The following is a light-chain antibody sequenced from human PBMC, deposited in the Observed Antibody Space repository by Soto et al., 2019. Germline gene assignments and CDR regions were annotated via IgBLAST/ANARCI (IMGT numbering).Light chain of an antibody. Sequence: QSVLTHPASVSGSPGQSITISCTGTSSDVGSYNLVSWYQQHPGKAPKLMIYEVSKRPSGVFNRFSGSKSGNMASLTIFGLQAEDEADYYCCSYAGSSTYVFGTGTKVTVL. CDR3: CSYAGSSTYV. J-gene: IGLJ1*01. CDR2: EVS. CDR1: SSDVGSYNL. V-gene: IGLV2-23*02.